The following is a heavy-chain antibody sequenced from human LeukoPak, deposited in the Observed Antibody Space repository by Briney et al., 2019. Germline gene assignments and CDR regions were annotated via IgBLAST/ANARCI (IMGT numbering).Heavy chain of an antibody. D-gene: IGHD3-22*01. CDR2: INPSGGST. Sequence: ASVKVPCKASGYTFTSYYMHWVRQAPGQGLEWMGIINPSGGSTSYAQKFRGRVTMTRDTSASTVYMELSSLRSEDTAVYYCARGYYYDSSGYYLTDFDYWGQGTLVTVSS. V-gene: IGHV1-46*01. CDR3: ARGYYYDSSGYYLTDFDY. CDR1: GYTFTSYY. J-gene: IGHJ4*02.